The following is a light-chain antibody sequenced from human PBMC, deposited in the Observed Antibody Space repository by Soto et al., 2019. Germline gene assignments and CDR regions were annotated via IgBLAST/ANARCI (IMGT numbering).Light chain of an antibody. CDR3: SSYTSSSTLGV. CDR2: DVS. J-gene: IGLJ3*02. CDR1: SSDVGGYNY. Sequence: QSVLTQPASVSGSPGQSITISCTGTSSDVGGYNYVSWYQQHPGKAPKLMIYDVSNRPSGVSNRFSGSKSGNTASLTISGLQAEGEADYYCSSYTSSSTLGVFGGGTKVTVL. V-gene: IGLV2-14*01.